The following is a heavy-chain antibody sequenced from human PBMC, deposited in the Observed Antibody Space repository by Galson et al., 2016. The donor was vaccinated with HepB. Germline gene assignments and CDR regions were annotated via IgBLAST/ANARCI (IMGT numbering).Heavy chain of an antibody. Sequence: SLRLSCAASGFTFSNYWMSWVRQAPGKGLERLANIKYDGGDNYYVDSVKGRFTISRDNAKNTLFLQMNSLRAEDTAVYYCARDRAMLTGFDYWGQGTLVTVSS. CDR1: GFTFSNYW. CDR3: ARDRAMLTGFDY. V-gene: IGHV3-7*01. D-gene: IGHD5-18*01. J-gene: IGHJ4*02. CDR2: IKYDGGDN.